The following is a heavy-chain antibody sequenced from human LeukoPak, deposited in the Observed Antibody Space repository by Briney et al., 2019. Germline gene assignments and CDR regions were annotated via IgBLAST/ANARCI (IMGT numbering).Heavy chain of an antibody. CDR1: GFTFSSYG. V-gene: IGHV3-30*02. CDR2: IRYDGSNK. J-gene: IGHJ5*02. D-gene: IGHD6-19*01. Sequence: SGGSLRLSCAASGFTFSSYGMHWVRQAPGKGLEWVAFIRYDGSNKYYADSVKGRFTISRDNSKNTLYLQMNSLRAEDTAVYYCARDNKNFGIAVAGSWGQGTLVTVSS. CDR3: ARDNKNFGIAVAGS.